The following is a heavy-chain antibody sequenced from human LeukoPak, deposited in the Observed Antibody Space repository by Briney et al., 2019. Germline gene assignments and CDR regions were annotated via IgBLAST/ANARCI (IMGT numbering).Heavy chain of an antibody. J-gene: IGHJ3*02. CDR2: IKSDGRST. CDR3: AGGGRPPEALGDTFDI. CDR1: GFTFSSHW. Sequence: GGSLRLSCVASGFTFSSHWMHWVRQGPGKGLVWVSRIKSDGRSTNYADSVKGRFTISRDDAKNTLYLQMNSLRAEDTAVYYCAGGGRPPEALGDTFDIWGQGTLVTVSS. D-gene: IGHD1-26*01. V-gene: IGHV3-74*01.